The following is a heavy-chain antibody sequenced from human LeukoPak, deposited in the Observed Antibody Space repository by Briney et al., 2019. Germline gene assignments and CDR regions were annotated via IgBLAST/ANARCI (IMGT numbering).Heavy chain of an antibody. CDR3: ASFDFWSGYRDY. CDR2: IYYSGST. Sequence: RSSETLSLTCTVSGGSISSYYWSWIRQPPGKGLEWIGYIYYSGSTNYNPSLKSRVTISVDTSKNQFSLKLSSVTAADTAVYYCASFDFWSGYRDYWGQGTLVTVSS. CDR1: GGSISSYY. J-gene: IGHJ4*02. D-gene: IGHD3-3*01. V-gene: IGHV4-59*01.